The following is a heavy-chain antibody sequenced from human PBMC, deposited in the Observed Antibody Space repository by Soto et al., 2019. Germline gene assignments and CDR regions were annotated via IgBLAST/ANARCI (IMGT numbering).Heavy chain of an antibody. V-gene: IGHV4-31*03. D-gene: IGHD2-15*01. CDR3: ARVYCSGGRCYYFDY. CDR2: IYYSGNT. J-gene: IGHJ4*02. Sequence: QVQLQESGPGLVKPSQTLSLTCTVSGGSISSGGYYWSWIRQLPGKGLEWIGYIYYSGNTYYNPSLKSRVTISVDTSKNQFSLKLSSVTAADTAVYYCARVYCSGGRCYYFDYWGQGTRVTVSS. CDR1: GGSISSGGYY.